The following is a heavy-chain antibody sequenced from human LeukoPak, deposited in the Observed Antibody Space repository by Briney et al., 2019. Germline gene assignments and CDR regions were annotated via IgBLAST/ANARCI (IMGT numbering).Heavy chain of an antibody. V-gene: IGHV4-38-2*02. CDR2: IYHSGST. CDR3: ARDGGWLRTTNFDY. J-gene: IGHJ4*02. CDR1: GYSISSGYY. Sequence: SETLSLTCTVSGYSISSGYYWGWIRQPPGKGLEWIGSIYHSGSTYYNPSLKSRVTISVDTSKHQFSLKLSSVTAADTAVYYCARDGGWLRTTNFDYWGQGTLVTVSS. D-gene: IGHD5-12*01.